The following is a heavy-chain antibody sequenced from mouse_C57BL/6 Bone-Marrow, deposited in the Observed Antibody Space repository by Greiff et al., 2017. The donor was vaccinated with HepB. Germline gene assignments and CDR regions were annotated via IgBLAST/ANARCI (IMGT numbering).Heavy chain of an antibody. D-gene: IGHD2-3*01. CDR1: GYTFTSYT. Sequence: QVQLQQSGAELARPGASVKMSCKASGYTFTSYTMHWVKQRPGQGLEWIGYINPCSGYTKYNQKFKDKATLTADKSSSTAYMQLSSLTSEDAAVYYCARPSDGCYPFAYWGQGTLVTVSA. V-gene: IGHV1-4*01. CDR3: ARPSDGCYPFAY. CDR2: INPCSGYT. J-gene: IGHJ3*01.